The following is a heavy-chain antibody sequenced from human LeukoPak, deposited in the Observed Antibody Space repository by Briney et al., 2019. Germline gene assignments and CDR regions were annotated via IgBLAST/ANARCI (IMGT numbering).Heavy chain of an antibody. J-gene: IGHJ3*02. CDR1: GGSISSGDYY. CDR2: IYYSGST. D-gene: IGHD5-24*01. CDR3: ARDKTPLDGYNLPDAFDI. V-gene: IGHV4-30-4*08. Sequence: SETLSLTCTVSGGSISSGDYYWSWIRQPPGKGLEWIGYIYYSGSTYYNPSLKSRVTISVDTSKNQFSLKLSSVTAADTAVYYCARDKTPLDGYNLPDAFDIWGQGTMVTVSS.